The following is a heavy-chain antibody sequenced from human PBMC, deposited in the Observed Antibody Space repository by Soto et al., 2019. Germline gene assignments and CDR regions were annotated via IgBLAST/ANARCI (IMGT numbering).Heavy chain of an antibody. CDR3: AKGIRRTLWFGDYVLDH. Sequence: EVQLLESGGGLVQPGGSLRLSCAASGFTFDNYAMSWVRQPPGKGLEWVSAISADDGSTYYADSVKGRFTTSRDDSRSTLYLQMSSMRAEDTAVYFCAKGIRRTLWFGDYVLDHWGQGTLVTVS. V-gene: IGHV3-23*01. D-gene: IGHD4-17*01. CDR1: GFTFDNYA. CDR2: ISADDGST. J-gene: IGHJ4*02.